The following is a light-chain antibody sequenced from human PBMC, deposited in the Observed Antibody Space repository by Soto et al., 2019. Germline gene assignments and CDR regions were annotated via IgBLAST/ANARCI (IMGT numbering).Light chain of an antibody. CDR3: QQYNDWPRT. CDR1: QSVSTN. CDR2: DAS. J-gene: IGKJ2*01. Sequence: ETVMTQSAAALSVSVGERVTLSCRACQSVSTNLAWYQQRPGQAPRLLIHDASTRATGVPDRISGSGSGTDFTLTISSLQSEDFAIYYCQQYNDWPRTFGQGTKLEIK. V-gene: IGKV3-15*01.